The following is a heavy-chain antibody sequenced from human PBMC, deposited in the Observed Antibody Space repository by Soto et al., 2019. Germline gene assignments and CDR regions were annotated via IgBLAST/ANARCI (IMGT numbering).Heavy chain of an antibody. J-gene: IGHJ6*03. D-gene: IGHD2-2*01. CDR1: GYSFTSYW. V-gene: IGHV5-51*01. CDR3: ARHRETYQLPRLYYYYYMDV. Sequence: GESLKISCKGSGYSFTSYWIGWVRQMPGKGLEWMGIIYPGDSDTRYSPSFQGQVTISADKSISTAYLQWSSLKAPDTAMYYCARHRETYQLPRLYYYYYMDVWGKGTTVTVSS. CDR2: IYPGDSDT.